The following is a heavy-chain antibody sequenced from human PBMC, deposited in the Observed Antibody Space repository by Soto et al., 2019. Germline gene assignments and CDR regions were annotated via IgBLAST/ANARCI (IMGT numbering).Heavy chain of an antibody. CDR2: ISGSGGTA. Sequence: EVQLLESGEGPVQPGGSLRLSCAASGFTFSSYAMHWVRRPPGKGLEWVSSISGSGGTAYYADPVKGRFSISSDSLVNTLYLQMSSLRAEDTAVYYCAKGRGQNWNFDYWGQGTLVTVSP. CDR1: GFTFSSYA. D-gene: IGHD1-1*01. V-gene: IGHV3-23*01. J-gene: IGHJ4*02. CDR3: AKGRGQNWNFDY.